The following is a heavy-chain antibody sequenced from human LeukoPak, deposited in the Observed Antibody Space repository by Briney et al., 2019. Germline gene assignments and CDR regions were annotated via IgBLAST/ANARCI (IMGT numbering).Heavy chain of an antibody. CDR2: IRYGGSNK. Sequence: PGGSLRLSCAASGFTFSSYGMHWVRQAPGKGLEWVAFIRYGGSNKYYADSVKGRFTISRDNSKNTLYLQMNSLRAEDTAVYYCAKEIRVYLGAAAGTMGFDYWGQGTLVTVSS. J-gene: IGHJ4*02. V-gene: IGHV3-30*02. D-gene: IGHD6-13*01. CDR3: AKEIRVYLGAAAGTMGFDY. CDR1: GFTFSSYG.